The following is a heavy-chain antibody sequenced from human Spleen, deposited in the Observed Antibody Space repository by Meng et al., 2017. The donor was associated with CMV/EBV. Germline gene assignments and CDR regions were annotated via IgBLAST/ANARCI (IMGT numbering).Heavy chain of an antibody. V-gene: IGHV3-23*01. CDR2: ISGSGGST. CDR1: GFTVSSNY. D-gene: IGHD1-7*01. Sequence: GGSLRLSCAASGFTVSSNYMSWVRQAPGKGLEWVSAISGSGGSTYYADSVKGRFTISRDNSKNTLYLQMNSLRAEDTAVYYCAKLEKGAGTRGKLELQWYWGQGTLVTVSS. J-gene: IGHJ4*02. CDR3: AKLEKGAGTRGKLELQWY.